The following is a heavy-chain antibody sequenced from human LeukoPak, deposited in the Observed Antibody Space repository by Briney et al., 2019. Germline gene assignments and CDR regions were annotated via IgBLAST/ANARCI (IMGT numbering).Heavy chain of an antibody. J-gene: IGHJ4*02. CDR1: GGSISSYY. D-gene: IGHD5-24*01. CDR2: IYYSGST. Sequence: SETLSLTCTVSGGSISSYYWSWIREPPGKGVEWIGYIYYSGSTNYNPSLKSRVTISVDTSKNQFSLKLSSVTAADTAVYYCARANLEMATTNFDYWGQGTLVTVSS. CDR3: ARANLEMATTNFDY. V-gene: IGHV4-59*01.